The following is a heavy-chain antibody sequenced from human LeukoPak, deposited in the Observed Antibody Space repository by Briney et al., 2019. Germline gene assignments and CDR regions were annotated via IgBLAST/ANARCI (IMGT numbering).Heavy chain of an antibody. CDR3: ARHLPYCGGDCYSFDD. CDR1: GGSISTYY. Sequence: PSETLSLSCTVSGGSISTYYWSWIRQPPGEALEWIGYIHRSGSTKYNPSLKSRVTISVDTSDNHFSLKLSSVTAADTAVYYCARHLPYCGGDCYSFDDWGQGSLVTVSS. V-gene: IGHV4-59*08. CDR2: IHRSGST. J-gene: IGHJ4*02. D-gene: IGHD2-21*02.